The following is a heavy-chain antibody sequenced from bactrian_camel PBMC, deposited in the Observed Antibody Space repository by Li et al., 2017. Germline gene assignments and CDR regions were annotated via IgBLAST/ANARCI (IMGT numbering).Heavy chain of an antibody. Sequence: VESGGSLTLSCVASGYTATRFCMGWFRQAPGKQREAVAAVDPHEGVSIAPSVKGRFTASKDDAKNTLTLRMEMLKPEDSGMYFCAADVAYCSGYDERCCAEHEKTYNYWGQGTQVTVS. D-gene: IGHD3*01. CDR3: AADVAYCSGYDERCCAEHEKTYNY. V-gene: IGHV3S1*01. CDR1: GYTATRFC. CDR2: VDPHEGV. J-gene: IGHJ4*01.